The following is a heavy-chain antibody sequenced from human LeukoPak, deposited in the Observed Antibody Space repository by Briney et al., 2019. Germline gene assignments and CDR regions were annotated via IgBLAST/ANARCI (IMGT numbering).Heavy chain of an antibody. Sequence: PSETLSLTCTVSGGSISSYYWSWIRQPPGKGLEWIGYIYYSGSTNYNPSLKSRVTISVDTSKNQFSLKLSSVTAADTAVYYCAIVISETGTDAVNILVRGRMVSVSS. CDR1: GGSISSYY. D-gene: IGHD6-13*01. CDR3: AIVISETGTDAVNI. J-gene: IGHJ3*02. CDR2: IYYSGST. V-gene: IGHV4-59*01.